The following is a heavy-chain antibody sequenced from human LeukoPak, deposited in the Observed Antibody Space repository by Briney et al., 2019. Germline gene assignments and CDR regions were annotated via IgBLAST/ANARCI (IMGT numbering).Heavy chain of an antibody. CDR2: INHSGST. V-gene: IGHV4-34*01. CDR3: AIAQKRLRYFEFDP. CDR1: AGSFCGCY. Sequence: PSETLSLTCAVYAGSFCGCYWSWIRQPPGTGLEWIGEINHSGSTNYNPSLKSRVTISVDTSKNQFSLKLSSVTAADTAGYYCAIAQKRLRYFEFDPWGEGTLVTVSS. D-gene: IGHD3-9*01. J-gene: IGHJ5*02.